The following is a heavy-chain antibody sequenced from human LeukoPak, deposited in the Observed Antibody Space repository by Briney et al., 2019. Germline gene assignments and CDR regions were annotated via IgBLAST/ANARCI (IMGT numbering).Heavy chain of an antibody. CDR1: GFTFRSYW. Sequence: GALRLSCAASGFTFRSYWMSWVRQAPGKGLEWVANIKQDGSEKYYADSVKGRFTISRDNSKNTLYLQMNSLRAEDTAVYYCARAPEGMATTDFDYWGQGTLVTVSS. V-gene: IGHV3-7*01. CDR3: ARAPEGMATTDFDY. D-gene: IGHD5-24*01. CDR2: IKQDGSEK. J-gene: IGHJ4*02.